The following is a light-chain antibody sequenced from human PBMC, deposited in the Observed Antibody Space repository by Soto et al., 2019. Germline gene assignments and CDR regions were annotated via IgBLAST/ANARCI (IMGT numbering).Light chain of an antibody. CDR2: DAS. CDR3: QQYNTYFYT. V-gene: IGKV1-5*01. Sequence: DIQMTQSPSTLSASVGDSVTISCRASQSISNWLAWYQQKPGKAPKLLIYDASTLEDGAPSRFSGSGSGTDFSLTIISPRPDDFASYYYQQYNTYFYTFGQGTRLEIK. J-gene: IGKJ2*01. CDR1: QSISNW.